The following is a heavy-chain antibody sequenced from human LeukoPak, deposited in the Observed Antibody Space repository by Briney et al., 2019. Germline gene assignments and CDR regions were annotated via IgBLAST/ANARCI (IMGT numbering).Heavy chain of an antibody. CDR3: ARASRDDLIGEAMDV. J-gene: IGHJ6*03. Sequence: ASVKVSCKAFGYTFTSNYMHWVRQAPGQGLEWMGIINASGGDTSYAQKFQGRVTMTRDMSTSTVYMELSSLRSEDTAVYYCARASRDDLIGEAMDVWGKGTTVTVSS. CDR1: GYTFTSNY. D-gene: IGHD5-24*01. V-gene: IGHV1-46*01. CDR2: INASGGDT.